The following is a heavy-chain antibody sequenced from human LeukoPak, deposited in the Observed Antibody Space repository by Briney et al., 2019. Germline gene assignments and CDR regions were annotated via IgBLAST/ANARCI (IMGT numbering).Heavy chain of an antibody. Sequence: PSETLSLTCAVYGGSFSGYYWSWIRQPPGKGLEWIGEINHSGSTNYNPSLKSRVTISVDTSKNQFSLKLGSVPAADTAVYYCARGFGKGSGRNWFDPWGQGTLVTVSS. CDR1: GGSFSGYY. CDR3: ARGFGKGSGRNWFDP. J-gene: IGHJ5*02. V-gene: IGHV4-34*01. CDR2: INHSGST. D-gene: IGHD3-10*01.